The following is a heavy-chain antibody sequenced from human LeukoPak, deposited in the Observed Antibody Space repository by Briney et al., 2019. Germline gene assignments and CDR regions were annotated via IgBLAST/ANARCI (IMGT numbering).Heavy chain of an antibody. CDR3: ARDGLSRDFLTGYYMGAFDI. CDR2: IYYSGST. CDR1: GGSISSSSYY. D-gene: IGHD3-9*01. V-gene: IGHV4-39*02. J-gene: IGHJ3*02. Sequence: SETLSLTCTVSGGSISSSSYYWGWIRQPPGKGLEWIGSIYYSGSTYYNPSLKSRVTISVDTSKNQFSLKLSSVTAADTAVYYCARDGLSRDFLTGYYMGAFDIWGSGTTVTVSS.